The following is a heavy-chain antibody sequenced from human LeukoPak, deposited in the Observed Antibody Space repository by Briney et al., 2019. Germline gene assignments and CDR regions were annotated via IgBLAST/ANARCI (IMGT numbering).Heavy chain of an antibody. CDR3: ARATITMALGIPADAFDI. CDR2: IRHAGST. V-gene: IGHV4-30-4*08. Sequence: ASQTLSLTCSVSAVSISSNDHYWRWIRQPPGKGLECIGYIRHAGSTYYNPVLKSRVTISVATSKKQLSLTLRSVSAADTAVYYCARATITMALGIPADAFDIWGQGTMVTVSS. D-gene: IGHD3-10*01. J-gene: IGHJ3*02. CDR1: AVSISSNDHY.